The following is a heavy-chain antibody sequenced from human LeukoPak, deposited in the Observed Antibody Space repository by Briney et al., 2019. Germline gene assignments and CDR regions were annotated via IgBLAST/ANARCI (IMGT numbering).Heavy chain of an antibody. V-gene: IGHV1-18*04. CDR2: ISAYNGNT. Sequence: ASVKVSCKASGYTFTSYYMHWVRQAPGQGLEWMGWISAYNGNTNYAQKLQGRVTMTTDTSTSTAYMELRSLRSDDTAVYYCARIGVRGMITFGGVIVWGQGTLVTVSS. CDR1: GYTFTSYY. J-gene: IGHJ4*02. D-gene: IGHD3-16*02. CDR3: ARIGVRGMITFGGVIV.